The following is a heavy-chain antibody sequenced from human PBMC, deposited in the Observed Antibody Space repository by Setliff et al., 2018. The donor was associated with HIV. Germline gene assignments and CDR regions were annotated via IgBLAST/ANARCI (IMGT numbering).Heavy chain of an antibody. Sequence: SETLSLTCDVSGDSFTTTSHSWAWLRQPAGRGLEWIGHVYSRGNTDYNPSLASRVSILMSTSEIQFSLTLNSVTAADTAKYYCARGRLMGSSILFFDFWGQGILVTVSS. CDR1: GDSFTTTSHS. CDR3: ARGRLMGSSILFFDF. D-gene: IGHD2-21*01. V-gene: IGHV4-61*09. CDR2: VYSRGNT. J-gene: IGHJ4*02.